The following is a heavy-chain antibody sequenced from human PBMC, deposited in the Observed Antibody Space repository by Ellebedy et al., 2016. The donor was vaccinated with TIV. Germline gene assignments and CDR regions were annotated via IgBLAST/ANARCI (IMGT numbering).Heavy chain of an antibody. J-gene: IGHJ6*02. CDR2: INSDGSST. CDR1: GFTFSSYW. D-gene: IGHD2-15*01. CDR3: ARDPHTGCSGGSCYPYYGMDV. Sequence: GESLKISXAASGFTFSSYWMHWVRQAPWKGLVWVSRINSDGSSTSYADSVKGRFTISRDNAKNTLYLQMNSLRAEDTAVYYCARDPHTGCSGGSCYPYYGMDVWGQGTTVTVSS. V-gene: IGHV3-74*01.